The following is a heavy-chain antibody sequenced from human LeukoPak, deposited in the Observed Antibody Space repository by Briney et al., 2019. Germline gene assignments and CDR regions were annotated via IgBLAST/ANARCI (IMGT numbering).Heavy chain of an antibody. J-gene: IGHJ6*02. Sequence: ASVKVSCKASGYTFTSYAMNWVRQAPGQGLEWMGWINTNTGNPTYAQGFTGRFVFSLDTSVSTAYLQISSLKAEDTAVYYCARVLYGEGLDYYYYYGMDVWGQGTTVTVSS. CDR3: ARVLYGEGLDYYYYYGMDV. D-gene: IGHD3-3*01. CDR1: GYTFTSYA. V-gene: IGHV7-4-1*02. CDR2: INTNTGNP.